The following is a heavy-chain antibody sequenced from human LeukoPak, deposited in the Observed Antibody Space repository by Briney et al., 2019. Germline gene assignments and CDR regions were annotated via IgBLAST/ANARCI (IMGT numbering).Heavy chain of an antibody. Sequence: GGSLRLSCAASGFTVSTNCMTWVRQAPGQGLEWVSTIYSGGTTYYADSAMGRFTISRHNSRNTLYLQMNSLRAEDTAVYYCARVDTVMAYYFDLWGQGTLVTVSS. J-gene: IGHJ4*02. D-gene: IGHD5-18*01. CDR1: GFTVSTNC. CDR3: ARVDTVMAYYFDL. CDR2: IYSGGTT. V-gene: IGHV3-53*04.